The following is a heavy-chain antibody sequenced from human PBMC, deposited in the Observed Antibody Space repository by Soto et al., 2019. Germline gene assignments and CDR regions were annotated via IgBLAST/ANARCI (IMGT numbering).Heavy chain of an antibody. J-gene: IGHJ4*02. Sequence: QVQLQESGPGLVKPSQTLSLTCTVSGGSISSGDYYWSWIRQPPGKGLEWIGYIYYTGSTSYNPSLNSRVTISEDTSKNQFSLKLTSVTAADTAVYYCARVGDSGGYYPFDYWGQGTLVTVSS. D-gene: IGHD3-22*01. CDR1: GGSISSGDYY. V-gene: IGHV4-30-4*01. CDR2: IYYTGST. CDR3: ARVGDSGGYYPFDY.